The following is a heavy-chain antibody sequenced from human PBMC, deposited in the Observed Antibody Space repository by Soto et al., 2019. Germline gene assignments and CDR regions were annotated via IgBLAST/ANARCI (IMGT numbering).Heavy chain of an antibody. D-gene: IGHD3-9*01. V-gene: IGHV4-30-4*01. J-gene: IGHJ5*02. CDR1: GGSISSGDYY. CDR3: AREMPGDILTGYPNWFDP. Sequence: QVQLQESGPGLVKPSQTLSLTCTVSGGSISSGDYYWSWIRQPPGKGLEWIGYIYYSGSTYYNPSLKSRVTISVDTSKNQFSLKLSSETAADTAVYYCAREMPGDILTGYPNWFDPWGQGTLVTVSS. CDR2: IYYSGST.